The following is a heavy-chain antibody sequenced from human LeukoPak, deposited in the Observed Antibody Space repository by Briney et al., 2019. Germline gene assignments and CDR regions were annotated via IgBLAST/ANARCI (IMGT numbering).Heavy chain of an antibody. Sequence: SETLSLTCAVYGGSFRGYYWRWVRQPPGKGLEWIGEINQSGSTNYNPSLKSRVTVSADTSKNQFSLKLTSVTAADTAAYYCARARGAVAIDYWGQGTLVTVSS. V-gene: IGHV4-34*01. J-gene: IGHJ4*02. CDR3: ARARGAVAIDY. CDR2: INQSGST. D-gene: IGHD6-19*01. CDR1: GGSFRGYY.